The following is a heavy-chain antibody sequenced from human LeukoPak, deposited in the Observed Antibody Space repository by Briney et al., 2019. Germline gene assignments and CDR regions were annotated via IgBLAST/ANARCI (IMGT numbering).Heavy chain of an antibody. J-gene: IGHJ4*02. V-gene: IGHV3-53*01. Sequence: GGSLRLSCAASGFTVSSNYMSWVRQAPGKGLEWVSVIYSGGSTYYADSVKGRFTISRDNSKNTPYLQMNSLRAEDTAVYYCARDIVRATTDYWGQGTLVTVSS. CDR2: IYSGGST. CDR3: ARDIVRATTDY. CDR1: GFTVSSNY. D-gene: IGHD1-26*01.